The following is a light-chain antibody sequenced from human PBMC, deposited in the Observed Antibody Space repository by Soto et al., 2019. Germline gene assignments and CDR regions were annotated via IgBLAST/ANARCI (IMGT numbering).Light chain of an antibody. V-gene: IGLV2-23*03. CDR1: SSDVGSYNL. J-gene: IGLJ2*01. CDR2: EGS. Sequence: QSALTQPASVSGSPGQSITISCTGTSSDVGSYNLVSWYQQHPGKAPKLMIYEGSKRPSGVSNRFSGSKSGNTASLTISGLQAEDEADSYCCSYAGSSTFVFGGGTKL. CDR3: CSYAGSSTFV.